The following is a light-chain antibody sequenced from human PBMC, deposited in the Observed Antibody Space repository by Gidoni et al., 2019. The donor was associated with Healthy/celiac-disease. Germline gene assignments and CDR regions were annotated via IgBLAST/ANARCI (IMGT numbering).Light chain of an antibody. V-gene: IGKV1-9*01. CDR1: QGISSY. CDR2: AAS. CDR3: QQLNSYPRT. J-gene: IGKJ1*01. Sequence: DIQLTPSPSFLSASVGDRVTITCRASQGISSYLAWYQQKPGKAPKLLIYAASTLQSGVPSRFSGSGSGTEFTLTISSLQPEDFATYYCQQLNSYPRTFXQXTKVEIK.